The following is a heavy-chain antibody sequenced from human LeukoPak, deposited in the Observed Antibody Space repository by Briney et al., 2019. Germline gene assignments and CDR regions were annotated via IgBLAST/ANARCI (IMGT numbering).Heavy chain of an antibody. J-gene: IGHJ4*02. Sequence: GGSLRLSCAVSGFTISNYGMSWVRQAPGKGREGVSAISTSGDTEYYADSVKGRFIISRDTSRNTLYLQVNSLRVEDTALYYCAQGYSSGWYPRWGQGTLVTVSS. V-gene: IGHV3-23*01. CDR2: ISTSGDTE. D-gene: IGHD6-19*01. CDR1: GFTISNYG. CDR3: AQGYSSGWYPR.